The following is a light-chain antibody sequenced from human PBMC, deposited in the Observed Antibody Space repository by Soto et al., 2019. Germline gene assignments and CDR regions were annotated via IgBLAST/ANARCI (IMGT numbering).Light chain of an antibody. CDR3: QQYGSSPRT. CDR1: QGVSSY. J-gene: IGKJ1*01. V-gene: IGKV3-20*01. CDR2: DAS. Sequence: IVLTRSPATLSLSPGERATVSCRASQGVSSYLAMYQQKPGQAPRLLIYDASNRATGIPARFSGSGPGTDFTLTISRLEPEDFAVYYCQQYGSSPRTFGQGTKVDI.